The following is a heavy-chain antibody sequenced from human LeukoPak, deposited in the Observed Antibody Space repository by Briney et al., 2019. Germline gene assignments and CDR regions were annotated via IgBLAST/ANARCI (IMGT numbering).Heavy chain of an antibody. V-gene: IGHV3-23*01. CDR2: ISGSGGST. Sequence: GGSLRLSSAASGFTFSSYAMSWVRQAPGKGLEWVSAISGSGGSTYYADSVKGRFTISRDNSKNTLYLQMNSLRAEDTAVYYCAKDQSPDYSNYLPYYYYYYGMDVWGQGTTVTVSS. J-gene: IGHJ6*02. CDR1: GFTFSSYA. CDR3: AKDQSPDYSNYLPYYYYYYGMDV. D-gene: IGHD4-11*01.